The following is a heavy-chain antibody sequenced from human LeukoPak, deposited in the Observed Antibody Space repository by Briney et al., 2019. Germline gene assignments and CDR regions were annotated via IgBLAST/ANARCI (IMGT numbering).Heavy chain of an antibody. D-gene: IGHD5-24*01. CDR3: ARRDNSFDS. J-gene: IGHJ4*02. CDR1: GGSISSHNHH. CDR2: IHHSGVT. Sequence: SETLSLTCSVSGGSISSHNHHWDWIRQAPGNGLEWIGSIHHSGVTYSNPSLRSRLTLSVDMSKHHFSLILSSVTAADTAVYYCARRDNSFDSCGPGTLVTVSS. V-gene: IGHV4-39*02.